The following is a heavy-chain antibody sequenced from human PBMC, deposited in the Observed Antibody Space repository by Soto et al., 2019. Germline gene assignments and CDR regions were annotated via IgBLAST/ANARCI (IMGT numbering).Heavy chain of an antibody. Sequence: ASVKVSCKASGYTFTGYYMHWVRQAPGQRLEWMGWINAGNGNTKYSQKFQGRVTITRDTSASTAYMELSSLRSEDTAVYYCASPEDTAGPGSFDYWGQGTLVTVSS. CDR2: INAGNGNT. V-gene: IGHV1-3*01. CDR3: ASPEDTAGPGSFDY. J-gene: IGHJ4*02. CDR1: GYTFTGYY. D-gene: IGHD5-18*01.